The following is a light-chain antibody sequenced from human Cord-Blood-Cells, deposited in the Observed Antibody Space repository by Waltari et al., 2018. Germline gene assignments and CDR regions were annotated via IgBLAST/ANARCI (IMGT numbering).Light chain of an antibody. CDR1: QSVSSS. CDR3: QQYNNWPPVT. Sequence: EIVMTHSPATLSVSQGERATLSCRASQSVSSSLAWYQQKPGQAPRLLIYGASNRATGIPARFSGSGSGTEFTLTISSLQSEDFAVYYCQQYNNWPPVTFGGGTKVEIK. CDR2: GAS. V-gene: IGKV3-15*01. J-gene: IGKJ4*01.